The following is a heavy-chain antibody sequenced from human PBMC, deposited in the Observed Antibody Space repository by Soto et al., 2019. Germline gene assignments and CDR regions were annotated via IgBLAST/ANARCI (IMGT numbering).Heavy chain of an antibody. V-gene: IGHV4-4*02. J-gene: IGHJ3*02. D-gene: IGHD3-22*01. CDR1: GGSISSSNW. CDR2: IYHSGST. Sequence: QVQLQESGPGLVKPSGTLSLTCAVSGGSISSSNWWSWVRQPPGKGLEWIGEIYHSGSTNYNPSLKGGVTISVDKSTNQLSLKLSSVTAADTAVYYCARPIHYYDSSGYYSGDAFAIWGQGPMVTVSS. CDR3: ARPIHYYDSSGYYSGDAFAI.